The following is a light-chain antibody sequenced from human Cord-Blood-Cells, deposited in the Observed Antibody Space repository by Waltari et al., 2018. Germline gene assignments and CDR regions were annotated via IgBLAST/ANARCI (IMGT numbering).Light chain of an antibody. CDR1: QSVSSSY. V-gene: IGKV3-20*01. CDR3: QQYGISPLT. J-gene: IGKJ1*01. CDR2: GAS. Sequence: EIVLTQSPGTLSLSPGELATLSCRASQSVSSSYLAWYQQKPGQAPRLLSYGASSRATVIPDRFSGSGSGTDFTLTISRLEPEDFAVYYCQQYGISPLTFGQGTMVEIK.